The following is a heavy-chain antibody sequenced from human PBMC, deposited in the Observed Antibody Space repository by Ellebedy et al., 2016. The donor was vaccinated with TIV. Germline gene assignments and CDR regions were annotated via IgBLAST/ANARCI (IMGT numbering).Heavy chain of an antibody. D-gene: IGHD3-3*01. Sequence: GESLKISXAASGFTFSSYGMHWVRQAPGKGLEWVAVIWYDGSNKYYADSVKGRSTISRDNSKNTLYLQMNSLRAEDTAVYYCARGRGDYYFDYWGQGTLVTVSS. J-gene: IGHJ4*02. CDR2: IWYDGSNK. CDR1: GFTFSSYG. V-gene: IGHV3-33*01. CDR3: ARGRGDYYFDY.